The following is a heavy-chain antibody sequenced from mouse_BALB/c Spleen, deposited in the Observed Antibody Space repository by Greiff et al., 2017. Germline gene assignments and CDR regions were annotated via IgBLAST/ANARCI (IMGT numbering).Heavy chain of an antibody. D-gene: IGHD1-1*01. J-gene: IGHJ2*01. CDR1: GYTFTDYE. CDR3: TRGSSYPYFDY. V-gene: IGHV1-15*01. Sequence: LQQSGAELVRPGASVTLSCKASGYTFTDYEMHWVKQTPVHGLEWIGAIDPETGGTAYNQKFKGKATLTADKSSSTAYMELRSLTSEDSAVYYCTRGSSYPYFDYWGQGTTLTVSS. CDR2: IDPETGGT.